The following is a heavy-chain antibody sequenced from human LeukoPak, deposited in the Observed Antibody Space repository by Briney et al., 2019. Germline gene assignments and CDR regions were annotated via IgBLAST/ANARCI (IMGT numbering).Heavy chain of an antibody. J-gene: IGHJ4*02. D-gene: IGHD5-18*01. Sequence: GASVKVSCKASGYTFTSYAMNWVRQAPGQGLEWMGWISAYNGNTNYAQKLQGRVTMTTDTSTSTAYMELRSLRSDDTAVYYCARGTTGLWLDQFDYWGQGTLVTVSS. V-gene: IGHV1-18*01. CDR3: ARGTTGLWLDQFDY. CDR2: ISAYNGNT. CDR1: GYTFTSYA.